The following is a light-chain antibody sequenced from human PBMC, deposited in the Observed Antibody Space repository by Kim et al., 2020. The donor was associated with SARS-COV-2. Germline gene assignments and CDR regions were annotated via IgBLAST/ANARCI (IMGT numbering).Light chain of an antibody. CDR1: QSISSW. J-gene: IGKJ1*01. V-gene: IGKV1-5*03. CDR2: KAS. Sequence: DIQMTQSPSTLSASVGDRVTITCRASQSISSWLAWYQQKAGKAPKLLVYKASTLEGGVPSRFSGSGSGTEFTLTISSLQPDEFATYYCHQYSGSVATFGQGTKVDIK. CDR3: HQYSGSVAT.